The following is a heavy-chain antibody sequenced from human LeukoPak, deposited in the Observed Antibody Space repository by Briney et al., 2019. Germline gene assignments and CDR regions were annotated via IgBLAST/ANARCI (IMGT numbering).Heavy chain of an antibody. CDR2: ISAYNGNT. CDR1: GYTFTSYG. CDR3: ARDSSGWYRVSGVFQH. D-gene: IGHD6-19*01. J-gene: IGHJ1*01. Sequence: ASVKVSCKASGYTFTSYGISWVRQAPGQGLEWMGWISAYNGNTNYAQKLQGSVTMTTDTSTSTAYMELRSLRSDDTAVYYCARDSSGWYRVSGVFQHWGQGTLVTVSS. V-gene: IGHV1-18*04.